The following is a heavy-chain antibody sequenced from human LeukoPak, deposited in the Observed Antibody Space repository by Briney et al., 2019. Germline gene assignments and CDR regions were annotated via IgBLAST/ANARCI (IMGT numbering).Heavy chain of an antibody. CDR2: INHSGST. CDR1: GGSISSYY. D-gene: IGHD1-14*01. V-gene: IGHV4-34*01. J-gene: IGHJ6*03. Sequence: SETLSLTCTVSGGSISSYYWSWIRQPPGKGLEWIGEINHSGSTNYNPSLKSRVTISVDTSKNQFSLKLSSVTAADTAVYYCARGGIRYYYYYMDVWGKGTTVTVSS. CDR3: ARGGIRYYYYYMDV.